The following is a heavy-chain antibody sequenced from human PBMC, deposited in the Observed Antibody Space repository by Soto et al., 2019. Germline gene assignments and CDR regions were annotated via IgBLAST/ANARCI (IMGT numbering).Heavy chain of an antibody. CDR2: ISYDGSNK. CDR3: ARDQPQDLWFGELLYYYYYGMDV. V-gene: IGHV3-30-3*01. J-gene: IGHJ6*02. D-gene: IGHD3-10*01. Sequence: GGSLRLSCAASGFTFSSYAMHWVRQAPGKGLEWVAVISYDGSNKYYADSVKGRFTISRDNSKNTLYLQMNSLRAEDTAVYYCARDQPQDLWFGELLYYYYYGMDVWGQGTTVTVSS. CDR1: GFTFSSYA.